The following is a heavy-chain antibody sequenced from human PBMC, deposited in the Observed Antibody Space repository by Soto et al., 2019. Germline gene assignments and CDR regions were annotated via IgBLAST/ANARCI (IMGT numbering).Heavy chain of an antibody. CDR2: ISSSKTYI. Sequence: EVQLVESGGGLVQPGQSLRVSCAASGFSFSSYSMNWVRQAPGKGPEWISHISSSKTYIWYADSVKGRFTISRDNAKNSLAVQMNSLRDEDTAVYYCVRDSGWAFDIWGLGTMVTVSS. CDR3: VRDSGWAFDI. J-gene: IGHJ3*02. D-gene: IGHD6-19*01. V-gene: IGHV3-48*02. CDR1: GFSFSSYS.